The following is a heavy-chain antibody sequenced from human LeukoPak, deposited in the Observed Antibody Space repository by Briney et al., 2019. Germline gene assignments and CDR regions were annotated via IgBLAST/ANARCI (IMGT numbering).Heavy chain of an antibody. V-gene: IGHV4-59*01. CDR1: GVSISSYY. D-gene: IGHD3-22*01. J-gene: IGHJ6*01. Sequence: SETLSLTCTVSGVSISSYYGSWIRQPPGKGLEWIGYIYYSGSTHYNPSLKSRVTISVDTSKNQFSRRLSSVTAANTAVCYCARSYDGRGYYYYGMDVWGQGNTVTASS. CDR3: ARSYDGRGYYYYGMDV. CDR2: IYYSGST.